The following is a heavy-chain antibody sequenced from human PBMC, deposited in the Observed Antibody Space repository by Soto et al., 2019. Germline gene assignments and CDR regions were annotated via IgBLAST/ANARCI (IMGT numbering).Heavy chain of an antibody. J-gene: IGHJ3*02. CDR1: GGTFSSYA. V-gene: IGHV1-69*13. CDR3: ARDRFYYDSSGYYYVGAFDI. D-gene: IGHD3-22*01. CDR2: IIPIFGTA. Sequence: LVKVSCKASGGTFSSYAISWVRQAPGQGLEWMGGIIPIFGTANYAQKFQGRVTITADESTSTAYMELSSLRSEDTAVYYCARDRFYYDSSGYYYVGAFDIWGQGTMVTVSS.